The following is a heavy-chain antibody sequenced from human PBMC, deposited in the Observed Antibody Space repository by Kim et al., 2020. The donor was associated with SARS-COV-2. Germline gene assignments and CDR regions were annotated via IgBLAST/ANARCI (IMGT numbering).Heavy chain of an antibody. CDR2: INAGNGNT. CDR1: GYTFTSYA. CDR3: ATSAGRDYYYYGMDV. D-gene: IGHD6-19*01. J-gene: IGHJ6*02. V-gene: IGHV1-3*01. Sequence: ASVKVSCKASGYTFTSYAMHWVRQAPGQRLEWMGWINAGNGNTKYSQKFQGRVTITRDTSASTAYMELSSLRSEDTAVYYCATSAGRDYYYYGMDVWGQGTTVTVSS.